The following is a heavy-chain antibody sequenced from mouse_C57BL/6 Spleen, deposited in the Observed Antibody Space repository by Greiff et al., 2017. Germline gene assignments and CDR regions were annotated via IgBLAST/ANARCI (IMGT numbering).Heavy chain of an antibody. CDR2: ISSGRSTI. Sequence: EVQGVESGGGLVKPGGSLKLSCAASGFTFSDYGMHWVRQAPEQGLEWVAYISSGRSTIYYADTVKGRFTISRDNAKNTLFLQMTSLRSEDTAMYYCARAYSNSIYYAMDYWGQGTSVTVSS. CDR1: GFTFSDYG. D-gene: IGHD2-5*01. CDR3: ARAYSNSIYYAMDY. J-gene: IGHJ4*01. V-gene: IGHV5-17*01.